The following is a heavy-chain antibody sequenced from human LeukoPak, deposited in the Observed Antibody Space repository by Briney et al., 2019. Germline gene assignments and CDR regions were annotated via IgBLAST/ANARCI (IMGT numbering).Heavy chain of an antibody. D-gene: IGHD6-13*01. CDR2: IYSGGKT. CDR1: GFTVSSNS. Sequence: GGSLRLSCTVSGFTVSSNSWSWVRQAPGKGLEWVSFIYSGGKTHSSDSVKGRFTISRDNSKNTLYLQMNSLRAEDTAVYYCATSFGPVIAAAGTGADWGQGTLVTVSS. J-gene: IGHJ4*02. V-gene: IGHV3-53*01. CDR3: ATSFGPVIAAAGTGAD.